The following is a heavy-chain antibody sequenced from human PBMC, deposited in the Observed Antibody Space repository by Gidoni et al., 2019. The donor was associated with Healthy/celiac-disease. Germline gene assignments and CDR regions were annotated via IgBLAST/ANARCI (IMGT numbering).Heavy chain of an antibody. Sequence: EVQLVESGGGLVQPGGSLRLSCAASGFTFSSYWRHWVRQAPGKGLVWVSRINRDGRSTSYADSVKGRFTISRDNAKNTLYLQMNSLRAEDTAVYYCARAGPAGDMVRGRHHLDYWGQGTLVTVSS. V-gene: IGHV3-74*01. CDR1: GFTFSSYW. CDR2: INRDGRST. CDR3: ARAGPAGDMVRGRHHLDY. D-gene: IGHD3-10*01. J-gene: IGHJ4*02.